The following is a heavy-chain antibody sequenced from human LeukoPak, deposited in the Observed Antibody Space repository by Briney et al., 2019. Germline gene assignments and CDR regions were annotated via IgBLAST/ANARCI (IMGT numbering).Heavy chain of an antibody. D-gene: IGHD3-9*01. CDR1: GYTFTNYG. V-gene: IGHV1-18*04. CDR2: INSYSGNT. Sequence: ASVTVSCKASGYTFTNYGFNWVRQAPGQGLEWMGWINSYSGNTYYAQKLQGRVTMTTDTSTTTVYMELRSLESDDTAVYCCARAPLKYDISTGHPSGYYYYGLDVWGKGTTVTVSS. J-gene: IGHJ6*04. CDR3: ARAPLKYDISTGHPSGYYYYGLDV.